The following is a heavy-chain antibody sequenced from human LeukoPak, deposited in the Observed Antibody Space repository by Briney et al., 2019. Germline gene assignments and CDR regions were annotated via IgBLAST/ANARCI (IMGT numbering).Heavy chain of an antibody. CDR3: ANERGYSGYDGGYYFDY. V-gene: IGHV1-69*05. J-gene: IGHJ4*02. D-gene: IGHD5-12*01. CDR2: IIPIFGTA. CDR1: GGTFSSYA. Sequence: EASVTVSCKASGGTFSSYAISWVRQAPGQGLEWMGGIIPIFGTANYAQKFQGRVTITTDESTSTAYMQLSSLRSEDTAVYYCANERGYSGYDGGYYFDYWGQGTLATVSS.